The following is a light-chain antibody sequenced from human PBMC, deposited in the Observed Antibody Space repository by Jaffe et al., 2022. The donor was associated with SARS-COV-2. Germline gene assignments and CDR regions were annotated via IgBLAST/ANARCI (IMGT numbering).Light chain of an antibody. J-gene: IGKJ4*01. CDR3: QQLNTYPFT. CDR1: QGISNH. Sequence: DIQLTQSPSFLSASVGDRVIITCRASQGISNHLAWFQQRPGKAPKLLIYDASTLQSGVPSRFSGSGSGTEMTLTISSLQPEDFATYYCQQLNTYPFTFGGGSKVEI. CDR2: DAS. V-gene: IGKV1-9*01.